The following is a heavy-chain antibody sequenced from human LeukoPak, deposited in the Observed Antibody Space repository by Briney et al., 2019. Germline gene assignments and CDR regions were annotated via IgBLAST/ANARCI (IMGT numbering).Heavy chain of an antibody. D-gene: IGHD1-26*01. Sequence: GGSLRLSCATSGFSFSSYGMSWVRQAPGKGLEWVSSISGLSGRTYYADSVKGRFTISRDNAKNSLYLQMNSLRAEDTAVYYCARAGSGRSPDWFDPWGQGTLVTVSS. J-gene: IGHJ5*02. CDR3: ARAGSGRSPDWFDP. V-gene: IGHV3-21*06. CDR1: GFSFSSYG. CDR2: ISGLSGRT.